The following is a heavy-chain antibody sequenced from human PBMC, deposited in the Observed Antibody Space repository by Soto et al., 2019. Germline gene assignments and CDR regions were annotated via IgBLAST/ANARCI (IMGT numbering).Heavy chain of an antibody. Sequence: SETLSLTCTVSGGSISSYYWSWIRQPPGKGLEWIGYIYYSGSTNYNPSLKSRVTISVDTSKNQFSLKLSSVTAADTAVYYCARHHRFDGSGSYPEYYYYMDVWGKGTTVTVSS. D-gene: IGHD3-10*01. V-gene: IGHV4-59*08. CDR1: GGSISSYY. CDR2: IYYSGST. CDR3: ARHHRFDGSGSYPEYYYYMDV. J-gene: IGHJ6*03.